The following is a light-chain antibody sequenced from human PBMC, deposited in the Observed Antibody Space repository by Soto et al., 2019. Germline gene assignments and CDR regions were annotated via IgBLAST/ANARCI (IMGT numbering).Light chain of an antibody. J-gene: IGKJ2*01. CDR2: DAS. CDR3: LQHNSYPYT. CDR1: QGIRND. Sequence: DIQMTQSPSSLSASVGDRVTITCRASQGIRNDLAWYQQKLGKAPKRLIYDASSLQSGVPSRFSGSGSGTEFTLTIGGLQPEDFATYYCLQHNSYPYTFGQGTRLEIK. V-gene: IGKV1-17*01.